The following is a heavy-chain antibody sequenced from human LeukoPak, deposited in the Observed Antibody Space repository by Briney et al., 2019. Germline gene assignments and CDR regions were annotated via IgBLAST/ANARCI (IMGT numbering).Heavy chain of an antibody. CDR2: FDPEDGET. J-gene: IGHJ3*02. D-gene: IGHD6-13*01. CDR1: GYTLTELS. Sequence: ASVKVSCKVSGYTLTELSMHWVRQAPGKGLEWMGGFDPEDGETIYAQKFQGRVTMTEDTSTDTAYMELSSLRSEDTAVCYCATRTPKYSSSVGDAFDIWGQGTMVTVSS. CDR3: ATRTPKYSSSVGDAFDI. V-gene: IGHV1-24*01.